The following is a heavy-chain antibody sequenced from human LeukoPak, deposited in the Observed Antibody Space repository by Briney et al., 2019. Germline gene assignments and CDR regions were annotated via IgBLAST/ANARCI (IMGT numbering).Heavy chain of an antibody. J-gene: IGHJ3*02. D-gene: IGHD3-10*01. CDR2: ISSSSSYI. Sequence: GGSLRLSCAASGFTFSSYSMNWVRQAPGKGLEWVSSISSSSSYIYYADSVKGRFTISRDNAKNSLYLQMNSLRAEDTAVYYCASTPPRSFDAFDIWGQGTMVTVSS. CDR1: GFTFSSYS. V-gene: IGHV3-21*04. CDR3: ASTPPRSFDAFDI.